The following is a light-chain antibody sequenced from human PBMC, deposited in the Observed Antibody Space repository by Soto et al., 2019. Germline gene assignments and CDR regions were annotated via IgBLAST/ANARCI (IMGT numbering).Light chain of an antibody. CDR1: QSVNGNY. CDR3: QQCGSLPGT. CDR2: GTS. V-gene: IGKV3-20*01. J-gene: IGKJ1*01. Sequence: ETVLTQSPGTLPLSPGERATLSCRASQSVNGNYLAWYQQKPGQAPRLLIYGTSSRATGIPDRFSGSGSGTDFTLTISRLEPEDFAVYYCQQCGSLPGTFGQGTKVDIK.